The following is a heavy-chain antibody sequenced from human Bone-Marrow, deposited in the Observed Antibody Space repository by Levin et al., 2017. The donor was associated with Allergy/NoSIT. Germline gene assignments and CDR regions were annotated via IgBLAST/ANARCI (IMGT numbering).Heavy chain of an antibody. J-gene: IGHJ5*02. D-gene: IGHD5-12*01. CDR2: INHTGNT. CDR3: ARSRAVEIVAWISGRGIQLANDL. CDR1: SESFRGYY. V-gene: IGHV4-34*01. Sequence: NPSETLSLTCAVYSESFRGYYWSWIRQPPGQGLQWIAEINHTGNTNYSPSLKSRVTISVDTYKKQISLRLISVTAADTGIYYCARSRAVEIVAWISGRGIQLANDLWGQGTLVTVSS.